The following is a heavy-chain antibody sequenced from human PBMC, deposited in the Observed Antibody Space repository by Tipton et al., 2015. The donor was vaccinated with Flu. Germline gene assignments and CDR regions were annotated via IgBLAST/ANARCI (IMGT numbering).Heavy chain of an antibody. CDR2: IYYSGST. D-gene: IGHD6-6*01. V-gene: IGHV4-59*01. Sequence: TLSLTCTVSGGSISSYYWSWIRQPPGKGLEWIGYIYYSGSTNYNPSLKSRVTISVDTSKNQFSLKLSSVTAADTAVYYCARDLWHSSSSRDYYYYYMDVWGKGTTVTVSS. J-gene: IGHJ6*03. CDR1: GGSISSYY. CDR3: ARDLWHSSSSRDYYYYYMDV.